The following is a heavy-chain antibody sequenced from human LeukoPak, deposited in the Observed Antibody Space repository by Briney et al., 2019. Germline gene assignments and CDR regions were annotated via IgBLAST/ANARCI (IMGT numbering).Heavy chain of an antibody. CDR2: IIPIFGTP. V-gene: IGHV1-69*13. J-gene: IGHJ4*02. D-gene: IGHD4-23*01. Sequence: SVKVSCKASGGTFSSYAISWVRQAPGQGLEWMGGIIPIFGTPNYAQKFQGRVTITADESTSTAYMELSSLRSEDAAVYYCARGWLAETMVVTPYNYWGQGTLVTVSS. CDR3: ARGWLAETMVVTPYNY. CDR1: GGTFSSYA.